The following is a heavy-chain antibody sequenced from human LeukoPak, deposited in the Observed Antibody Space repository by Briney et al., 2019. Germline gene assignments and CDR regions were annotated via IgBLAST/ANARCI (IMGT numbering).Heavy chain of an antibody. CDR3: ARDLSWAFWRERRNYYYYMDV. V-gene: IGHV1-8*01. CDR2: MNPNSGNT. CDR1: GYTFTSYD. Sequence: GASVKVSCKASGYTFTSYDINWVRQATGQGLEWMGWMNPNSGNTGYAQKFQGRVTMTRNTSISTAYMELSSLRSEDTAVYYCARDLSWAFWRERRNYYYYMDVWGKGTTVTISS. D-gene: IGHD3-3*01. J-gene: IGHJ6*03.